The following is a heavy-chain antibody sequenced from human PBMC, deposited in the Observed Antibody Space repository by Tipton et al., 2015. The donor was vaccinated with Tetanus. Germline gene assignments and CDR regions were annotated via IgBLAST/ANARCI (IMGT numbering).Heavy chain of an antibody. J-gene: IGHJ1*01. CDR2: VYYTGDT. CDR1: GDSVSGYY. V-gene: IGHV4-59*02. CDR3: AGVTAQRTELYFEH. D-gene: IGHD2-8*02. Sequence: LRLSCTVSGDSVSGYYWSWIRQPPGKGLEWVGYVYYTGDTNYNPSLKSRATISMDRSENQISLKMTSVTAADTAVYYCAGVTAQRTELYFEHWGQGTQVTVSS.